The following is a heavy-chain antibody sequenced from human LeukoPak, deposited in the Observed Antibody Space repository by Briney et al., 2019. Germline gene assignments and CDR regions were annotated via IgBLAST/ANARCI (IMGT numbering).Heavy chain of an antibody. CDR3: ARLAGRPGEEIDY. CDR1: GGSISSYY. Sequence: PSETLSLTCTVSGGSISSYYWSWIRQPPGKGLEWTGYIYYSGSTNYNPSLKSRVTISVDTSKNQFSLKLSSVTAADTAVYYCARLAGRPGEEIDYWGQGTLVTVSS. J-gene: IGHJ4*02. CDR2: IYYSGST. V-gene: IGHV4-59*08. D-gene: IGHD1-14*01.